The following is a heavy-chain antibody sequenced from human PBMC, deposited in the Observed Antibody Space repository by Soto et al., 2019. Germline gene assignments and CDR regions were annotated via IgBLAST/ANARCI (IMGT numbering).Heavy chain of an antibody. CDR2: IYYSATT. Sequence: NPSETLSLTCTVSGGSISSADLFWTWLRQRPGLGLDWLGYIYYSATTYYNPFIKRRLIISVDTTKNQFSLIHNSVTAADAAVYFWARDPYFSMARNDFWGQGAQVTVSS. V-gene: IGHV4-30-4*01. J-gene: IGHJ4*02. CDR1: GGSISSADLF. CDR3: ARDPYFSMARNDF. D-gene: IGHD3-10*01.